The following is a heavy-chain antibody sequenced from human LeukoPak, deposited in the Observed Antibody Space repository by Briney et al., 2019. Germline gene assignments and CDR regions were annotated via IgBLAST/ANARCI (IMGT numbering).Heavy chain of an antibody. D-gene: IGHD3-10*01. CDR1: GYSFTSYW. CDR3: ARQAYYGSGSYYTGDY. J-gene: IGHJ4*02. Sequence: PGESLKISCKGSGYSFTSYWIGWVRQMPGKGLEWMGIIYPSDSDTRYSPSFQGQVTISADKSISTAYLQWSSLKASDTAMYYCARQAYYGSGSYYTGDYWGQGTLVTVSS. CDR2: IYPSDSDT. V-gene: IGHV5-51*01.